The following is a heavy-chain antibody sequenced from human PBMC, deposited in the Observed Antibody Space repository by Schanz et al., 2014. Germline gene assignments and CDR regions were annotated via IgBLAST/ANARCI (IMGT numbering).Heavy chain of an antibody. V-gene: IGHV1-69*02. D-gene: IGHD2-15*01. CDR1: RSTFSTYT. Sequence: QVQLVQSGAEVKKPGSSVKVSCKASRSTFSTYTISWVRQAPGQGLEWMGRIIPILGIANYAQRFQGRVSITADTSTNTAYMELSSLRSDDTAVYYCARGGGPEDVFDIWGQGTILTVSS. CDR3: ARGGGPEDVFDI. CDR2: IIPILGIA. J-gene: IGHJ3*02.